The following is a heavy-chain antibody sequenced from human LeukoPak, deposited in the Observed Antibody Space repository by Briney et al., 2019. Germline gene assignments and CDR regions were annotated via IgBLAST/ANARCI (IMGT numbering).Heavy chain of an antibody. D-gene: IGHD1-14*01. V-gene: IGHV4-61*02. CDR2: IYSSGST. J-gene: IGHJ6*03. CDR3: ARDEYLLTGGYYYYYMDV. Sequence: SETLSLTCTVSGGSIGSGSYYWSWIRQPAGKGLELIGRIYSSGSTDYNPSLKSRVPISVDTSKSQFSLNLSSVTAADTAVYYCARDEYLLTGGYYYYYMDVWGKGTTVTVSS. CDR1: GGSIGSGSYY.